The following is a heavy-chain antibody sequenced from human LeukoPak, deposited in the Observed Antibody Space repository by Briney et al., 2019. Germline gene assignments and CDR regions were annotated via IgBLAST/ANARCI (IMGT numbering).Heavy chain of an antibody. V-gene: IGHV4-59*01. J-gene: IGHJ4*02. D-gene: IGHD5-18*01. CDR1: LVSISIFH. Sequence: PSETLSLTCTVSLVSISIFHCSCIRRPPGRGLECIGYIHYSGTTKYSPTLESRATISGDTSKNQFSLNLRSVTAADTAVYYCARVPPGYGYGYFDYWGQGILVTVSS. CDR3: ARVPPGYGYGYFDY. CDR2: IHYSGTT.